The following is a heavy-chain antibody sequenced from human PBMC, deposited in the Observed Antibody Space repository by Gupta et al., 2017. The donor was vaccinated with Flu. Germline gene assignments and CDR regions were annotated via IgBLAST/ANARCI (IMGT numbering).Heavy chain of an antibody. CDR2: IYYSGST. D-gene: IGHD2-21*02. J-gene: IGHJ4*02. CDR1: GGSISSSSYY. CDR3: ARIADGGNFLTPL. V-gene: IGHV4-39*01. Sequence: QLQLQESGPGLVKPSETLSLTCTVSGGSISSSSYYWGWIRQPPGKGLEWIGSIYYSGSTYYNPSLKSRVTISVDTSKNQFSLKLRSVTAADTAVYYCARIADGGNFLTPLGGQGTMVTVSS.